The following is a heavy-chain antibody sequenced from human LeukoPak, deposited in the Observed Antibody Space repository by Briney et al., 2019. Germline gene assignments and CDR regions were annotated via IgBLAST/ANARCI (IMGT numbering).Heavy chain of an antibody. V-gene: IGHV1-69*13. CDR3: ARLYSSSWSTPSYFDY. J-gene: IGHJ4*02. Sequence: SVNVSCTASGGTFSIYAISWVRQAPGQGLEWMGGIIPIFGTANYAQKFQGRVTITADESTSTVYMELSSLRSEDTAVYYCARLYSSSWSTPSYFDYWGQGTLVTVSS. CDR2: IIPIFGTA. CDR1: GGTFSIYA. D-gene: IGHD6-13*01.